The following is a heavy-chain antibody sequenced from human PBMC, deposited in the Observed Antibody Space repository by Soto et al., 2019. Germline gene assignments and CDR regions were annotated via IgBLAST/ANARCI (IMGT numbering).Heavy chain of an antibody. CDR2: IDAENGNT. CDR1: GYTISNYG. CDR3: ATVHRYGDYDYYYYGMDV. Sequence: ASVKPSCKASGYTISNYGINCVRQAPGQGLEWMGWIDAENGNTNFAQKFQGRVSMTKDTSTNTAYMELSSLRSEDTAVYYCATVHRYGDYDYYYYGMDVWGQGTTVTAP. D-gene: IGHD4-17*01. J-gene: IGHJ6*02. V-gene: IGHV1-18*01.